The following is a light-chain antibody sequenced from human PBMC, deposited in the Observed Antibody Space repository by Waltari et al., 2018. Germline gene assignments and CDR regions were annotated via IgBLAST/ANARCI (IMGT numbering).Light chain of an antibody. CDR2: DAS. J-gene: IGKJ1*01. V-gene: IGKV3-20*01. CDR3: QKYGTLPAT. CDR1: QSVSRT. Sequence: EIVLTQSPGTLSLSPGERATLSCRASQSVSRTLAWYQQKPGQAPRLLIYDASSRATGIPDRFSGSGSGTDFILTISRLEPEDFAVYYCQKYGTLPATFGQGTKVEIK.